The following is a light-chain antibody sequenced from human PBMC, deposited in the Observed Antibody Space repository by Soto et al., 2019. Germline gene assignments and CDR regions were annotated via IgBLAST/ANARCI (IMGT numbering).Light chain of an antibody. CDR2: GAS. CDR1: QSIGSH. CDR3: LQTYSLPVA. V-gene: IGKV1-39*01. Sequence: IQVTQSPSSLSASVGDRVTITCRASQSIGSHLNWYQQKPGTAPNLLIHGASTLQGGVPSRFSGSGSRTDFTLTISTLQPEDFATYYCLQTYSLPVAFGGGTKVEI. J-gene: IGKJ4*01.